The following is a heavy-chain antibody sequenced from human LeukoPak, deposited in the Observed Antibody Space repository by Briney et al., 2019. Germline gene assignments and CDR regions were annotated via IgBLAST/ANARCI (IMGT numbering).Heavy chain of an antibody. CDR1: GYSISDGFY. CDR3: ARMVPAAKGFDY. V-gene: IGHV4-38-2*02. J-gene: IGHJ4*02. D-gene: IGHD2-2*01. CDR2: IFHSGTT. Sequence: SETLSLTCTVSGYSISDGFYWDWIRQTPGKGREWIGSIFHSGTTYYNPSLKSRVTISIDTSKNHFSLNLNSVTAADTAVYYCARMVPAAKGFDYWGQGTLVTVSS.